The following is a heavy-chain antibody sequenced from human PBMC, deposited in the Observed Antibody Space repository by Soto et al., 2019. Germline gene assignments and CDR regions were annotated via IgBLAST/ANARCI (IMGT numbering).Heavy chain of an antibody. Sequence: GESVRLSCAASGFTLTRYSMNWVRQASGRGLDWVVCIGSNRHKIHCADSVKGRFTICRDNARKSLFLPMNDLRDEDTAVYYCVRERGLSSYYGMDVWGQGTTVTVSS. CDR2: IGSNRHKI. J-gene: IGHJ6*02. V-gene: IGHV3-21*01. CDR1: GFTLTRYS. D-gene: IGHD3-10*01. CDR3: VRERGLSSYYGMDV.